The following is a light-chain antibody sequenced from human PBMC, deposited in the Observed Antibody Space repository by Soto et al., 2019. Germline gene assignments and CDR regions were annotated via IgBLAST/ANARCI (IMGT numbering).Light chain of an antibody. J-gene: IGLJ1*01. Sequence: SALTQPASVSGSPGQSITISCTGTRSDVGGYKFVCWYQQHPGKAPKLMIYEVSNRPSGVSSRCSGSKSGNAASLTISGLQAEHEADSSCGSSTGTIYVFGTGTXVTVL. CDR2: EVS. CDR3: GSSTGTIYV. V-gene: IGLV2-14*01. CDR1: RSDVGGYKF.